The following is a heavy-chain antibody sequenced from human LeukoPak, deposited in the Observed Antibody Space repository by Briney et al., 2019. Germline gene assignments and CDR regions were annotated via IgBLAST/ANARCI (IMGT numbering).Heavy chain of an antibody. V-gene: IGHV4-31*03. CDR2: IYYSGST. D-gene: IGHD3-3*01. J-gene: IGHJ5*02. Sequence: PSQTLSLTCTVSGGSISSGGYYWSWIRQHPGKGLEWIGYIYYSGSTYYNPSLKSRVTIPVDTSKNQFSLKLSSVTAADTAVYYCARDRFLEWSFDPWGQGTLVTVSS. CDR1: GGSISSGGYY. CDR3: ARDRFLEWSFDP.